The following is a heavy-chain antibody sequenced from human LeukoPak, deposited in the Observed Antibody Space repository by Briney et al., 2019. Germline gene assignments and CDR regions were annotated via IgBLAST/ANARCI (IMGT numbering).Heavy chain of an antibody. CDR3: AGGVAAAGPYQFDY. V-gene: IGHV4-34*01. D-gene: IGHD6-13*01. CDR2: INHSGST. Sequence: SETLSLTCAVYGGSFSGYYWSWIRQPPGKGLEWIGEINHSGSTNYNPSLKSRVTISVDTSKNQSSLKLSSATAADTAVYYCAGGVAAAGPYQFDYWGQGTLVTVSS. CDR1: GGSFSGYY. J-gene: IGHJ4*02.